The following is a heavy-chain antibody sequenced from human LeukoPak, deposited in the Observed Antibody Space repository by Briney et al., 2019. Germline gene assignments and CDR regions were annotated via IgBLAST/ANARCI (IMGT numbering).Heavy chain of an antibody. V-gene: IGHV5-51*01. CDR1: GYNFTSYW. J-gene: IGHJ4*02. CDR2: IYPGDSDT. D-gene: IGHD6-19*01. Sequence: RGESLENSCKGSGYNFTSYWIGWVRQMPGKGLEWMGIIYPGDSDTRYSPSFQGQVTISADKSISTAYLQWSSLKASDTAMYYCARRGSGYSSGWYIYYRGRGTLVTVSS. CDR3: ARRGSGYSSGWYIYY.